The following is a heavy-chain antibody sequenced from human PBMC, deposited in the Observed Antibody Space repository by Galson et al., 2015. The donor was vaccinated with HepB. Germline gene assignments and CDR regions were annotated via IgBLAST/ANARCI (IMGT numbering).Heavy chain of an antibody. D-gene: IGHD3-3*01. CDR3: ARDLFAVSPPPTTYMDV. CDR2: ISSSGTV. V-gene: IGHV3-69-1*01. CDR1: GFFFSDYN. J-gene: IGHJ6*03. Sequence: SLRLSCAASGFFFSDYNMNWVRQAPGKGLEWVSSISSSGTVYYAESLTGRSTISRANAKNSRALQVNSLSAEDTAVYYCARDLFAVSPPPTTYMDVWGTGTTVTVSS.